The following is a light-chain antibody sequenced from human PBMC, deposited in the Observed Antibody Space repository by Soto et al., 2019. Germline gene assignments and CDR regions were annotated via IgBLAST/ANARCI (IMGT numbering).Light chain of an antibody. CDR2: NNN. CDR1: SSNIGRNT. Sequence: QSVLTPPPSASPTPRQRVTIPCSGSSSNIGRNTVTWCQQVPGTAPKLLSYNNNQRPSGVPDRFSGSKSGTSASLAIIGLQSVAGAEYYCAARDAGLNVSVFGAGTKLTVL. J-gene: IGLJ1*01. CDR3: AARDAGLNVSV. V-gene: IGLV1-44*01.